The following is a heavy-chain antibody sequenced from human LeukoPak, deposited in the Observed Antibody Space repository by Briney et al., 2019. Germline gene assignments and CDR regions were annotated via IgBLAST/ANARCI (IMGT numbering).Heavy chain of an antibody. J-gene: IGHJ6*02. CDR3: ARDEKRTYGMDV. Sequence: GGSLRLSCAASGFTFSSYSMNWVRQAPGKGLEWVSSISSSSNYIYYADSVKGRFTISRENAKNSLYLQMNSLRAEDTAVYYCARDEKRTYGMDVWGQGTTVTVSS. CDR2: ISSSSNYI. CDR1: GFTFSSYS. V-gene: IGHV3-21*01.